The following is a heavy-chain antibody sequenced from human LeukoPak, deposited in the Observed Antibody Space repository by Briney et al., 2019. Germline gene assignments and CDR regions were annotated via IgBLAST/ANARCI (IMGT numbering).Heavy chain of an antibody. V-gene: IGHV4-4*02. D-gene: IGHD3-10*01. CDR2: IYHSGST. Sequence: PSETLSLTCAVSGGSISSSNWWSWVRQPPGKGLEWIGEIYHSGSTNYNPSLKSRVTISVDKSKNQFSLKLSSVTAADTAVYYCAREPASPPPNCYGSGSYSRDYYYYYGMDVWGQGTTVTVSS. CDR1: GGSISSSNW. J-gene: IGHJ6*02. CDR3: AREPASPPPNCYGSGSYSRDYYYYYGMDV.